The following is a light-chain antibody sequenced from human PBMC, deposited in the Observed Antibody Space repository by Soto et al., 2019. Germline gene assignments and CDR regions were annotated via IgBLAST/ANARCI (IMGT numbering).Light chain of an antibody. CDR1: QNIDNY. CDR2: ATS. J-gene: IGKJ4*01. CDR3: QESYTGPAVS. V-gene: IGKV1-39*01. Sequence: DITLTQCPSSLSASVGDRVTITCRVGQNIDNYLNWYQHKPGKAPKLLIYATSTLQSGVPSRFSGSGSGTESTLTISSLQPEDFATYFCQESYTGPAVSFGGGTKVDIK.